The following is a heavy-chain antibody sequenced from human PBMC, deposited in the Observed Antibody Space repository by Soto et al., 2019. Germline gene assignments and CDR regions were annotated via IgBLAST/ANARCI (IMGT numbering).Heavy chain of an antibody. CDR1: GFTFSDYA. V-gene: IGHV3-30*18. J-gene: IGHJ4*02. CDR3: AKGGRQWLVTSDFNY. D-gene: IGHD6-19*01. CDR2: VSHDGRNT. Sequence: VQLVESGGGVVQPGRSLRLSCAASGFTFSDYAMHWVRQAPGKGLEWVAVVSHDGRNTHYADSVKGRFTISRDSYKTTVSLEMTSLRAEDKAVYYCAKGGRQWLVTSDFNYWGQGDLVTVSS.